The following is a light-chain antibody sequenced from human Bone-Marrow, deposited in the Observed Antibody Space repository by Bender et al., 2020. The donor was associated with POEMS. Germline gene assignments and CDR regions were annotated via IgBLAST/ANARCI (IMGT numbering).Light chain of an antibody. CDR3: QSTDNSGTFWV. CDR2: QQT. J-gene: IGLJ3*02. CDR1: ALPSRY. V-gene: IGLV3-25*03. Sequence: SYKLTQPPSVSVSPGQTARITCSGDALPSRYAHWYQQKPGQAPVLVIYQQTERPALIPERFSGARSGTTVTLAISGVQAEDEADYYCQSTDNSGTFWVFGGGTKLTVL.